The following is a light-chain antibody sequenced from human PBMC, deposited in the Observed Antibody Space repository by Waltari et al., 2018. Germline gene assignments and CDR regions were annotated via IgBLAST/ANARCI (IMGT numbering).Light chain of an antibody. J-gene: IGLJ2*01. CDR3: NSRDSSGNHVV. Sequence: SSELTQPTAVSVALGQTVRITCQGDSLRRYYASWYQQKPGKAPVLVNYGTNNRPSGIPDRFSGYSAGTTASLTITGAQVEDEADYYCNSRDSSGNHVVFGGGTKLTVL. CDR2: GTN. CDR1: SLRRYY. V-gene: IGLV3-19*01.